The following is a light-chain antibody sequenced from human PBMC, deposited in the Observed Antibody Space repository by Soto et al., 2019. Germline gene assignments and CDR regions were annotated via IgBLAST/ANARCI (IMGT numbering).Light chain of an antibody. CDR1: QSVSTY. CDR2: GAS. Sequence: EIVMTQSPATLPVSLGDRATLSCRASQSVSTYLAWYQQKPGQAPRLLIYGASTRATGIPASFSGSGSETDFTLTISLLQSEDFAVYYCQQYQSWPPSYTFGQGTKLEIK. J-gene: IGKJ2*01. CDR3: QQYQSWPPSYT. V-gene: IGKV3-15*01.